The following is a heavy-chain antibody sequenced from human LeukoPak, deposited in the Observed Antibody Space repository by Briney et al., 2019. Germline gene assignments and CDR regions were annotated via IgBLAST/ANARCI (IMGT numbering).Heavy chain of an antibody. V-gene: IGHV4-4*07. CDR1: GGSISSYY. CDR3: ARLPQDIVVVPAARGDAFDI. Sequence: PSETLSLTCTVSGGSISSYYWSWIRQPAGKGLEWIGRIYTSGSTNYNPSLKSRVTMSVDTSKNQFSLKLSSVTAADTAVYYCARLPQDIVVVPAARGDAFDIWGQGTMVTVSS. J-gene: IGHJ3*02. D-gene: IGHD2-2*01. CDR2: IYTSGST.